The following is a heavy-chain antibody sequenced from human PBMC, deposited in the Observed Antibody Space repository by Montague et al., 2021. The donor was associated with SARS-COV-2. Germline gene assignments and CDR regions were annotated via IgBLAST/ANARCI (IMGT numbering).Heavy chain of an antibody. Sequence: SETLSLTCADYGESFNSDDWSWIRQPPGKGLELVGKMSHSGNTKYNPSLKSRVYMSLDTSRNEFSLKLTSVAAAATAVYYCARGLRGHGIRTCYYLWGQGTLVTVSS. J-gene: IGHJ4*02. D-gene: IGHD2-21*02. CDR3: ARGLRGHGIRTCYYL. CDR2: MSHSGNT. V-gene: IGHV4-34*01. CDR1: GESFNSDD.